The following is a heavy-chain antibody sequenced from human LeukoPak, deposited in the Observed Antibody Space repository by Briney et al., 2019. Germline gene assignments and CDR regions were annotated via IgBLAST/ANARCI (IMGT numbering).Heavy chain of an antibody. J-gene: IGHJ4*02. D-gene: IGHD6-19*01. Sequence: ASVKVSCKAPGYTFTSYYMHWVRQAPGQGLEWMGIINPSGGGTSYAQKFQGRVTMTRDTSTSTVYMELSSLRSEDTAVYYCARETPTLQWLIDYWGQGTLVTVSS. CDR2: INPSGGGT. CDR3: ARETPTLQWLIDY. CDR1: GYTFTSYY. V-gene: IGHV1-46*03.